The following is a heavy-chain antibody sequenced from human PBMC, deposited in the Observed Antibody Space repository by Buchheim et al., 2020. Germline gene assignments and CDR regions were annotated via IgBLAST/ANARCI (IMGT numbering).Heavy chain of an antibody. CDR2: IWYDGSNK. V-gene: IGHV3-33*01. CDR1: GFTFSSYG. CDR3: ARGMYYYESSGPDY. D-gene: IGHD3-22*01. J-gene: IGHJ4*02. Sequence: QVQLVESGGGVVQPGRSLRLSCAASGFTFSSYGMHWVRQAPGKGLEWVAVIWYDGSNKYYADSVKGRFTISRDNSKNTLYLQMNSRRAEDTAVYYCARGMYYYESSGPDYWGQGTL.